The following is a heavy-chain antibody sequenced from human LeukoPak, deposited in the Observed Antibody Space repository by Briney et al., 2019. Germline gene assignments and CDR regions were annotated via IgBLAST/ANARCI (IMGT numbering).Heavy chain of an antibody. D-gene: IGHD6-13*01. J-gene: IGHJ5*02. V-gene: IGHV4-30-2*01. CDR2: IYHSGST. CDR3: ARVNYKAAAGVNWFDP. CDR1: GGSISSGGYS. Sequence: SETLSLTCAVSGGSISSGGYSWSWIRQPPGKGLEWIGYIYHSGSTYYNPSLKSRVTKSVDRSKNQFSLKLGSVTAADTAVYYCARVNYKAAAGVNWFDPWGQGTLVTVSS.